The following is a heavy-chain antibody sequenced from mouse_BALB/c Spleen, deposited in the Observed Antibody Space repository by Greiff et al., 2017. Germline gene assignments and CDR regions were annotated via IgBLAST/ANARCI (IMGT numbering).Heavy chain of an antibody. J-gene: IGHJ3*01. CDR1: GFTFSSYT. Sequence: EVQLVESGGGLVKPGGSLKLSCAASGFTFSSYTMSWVRQTPEKRLEWVATISSGGGNTYYPDSVKGRFTISRDNAKNNLYLQMSSLRSEDTALYYCARLTTASFAYWGQGTLVTVSA. CDR2: ISSGGGNT. CDR3: ARLTTASFAY. D-gene: IGHD1-2*01. V-gene: IGHV5-9*03.